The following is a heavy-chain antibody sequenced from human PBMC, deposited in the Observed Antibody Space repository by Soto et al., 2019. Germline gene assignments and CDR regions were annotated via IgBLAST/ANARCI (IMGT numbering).Heavy chain of an antibody. D-gene: IGHD5-12*01. Sequence: SVKVSCKASGGTFSSYAISWVRQAPGQGLEWMGGIIPIFGTANYAQKFQGRVTITADESTSTAYMELSSLRSEDTAVYYCPREHGDGYKNYYFDYWGQGTLVTVSS. CDR2: IIPIFGTA. J-gene: IGHJ4*02. CDR3: PREHGDGYKNYYFDY. CDR1: GGTFSSYA. V-gene: IGHV1-69*13.